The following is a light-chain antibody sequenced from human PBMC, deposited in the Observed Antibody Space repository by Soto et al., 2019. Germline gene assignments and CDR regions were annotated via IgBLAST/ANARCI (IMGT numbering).Light chain of an antibody. CDR3: SSYTSSSTRLYV. J-gene: IGLJ1*01. CDR1: SSDVGGYNY. Sequence: QSALTQPASVSGSPGQSITISCTGTSSDVGGYNYVSWYQQHPGKAPKLMIYEVSNRPSGVSHRFSGSKSGNTASLTISGLQAEDEADYYCSSYTSSSTRLYVFGTGTKLTVL. V-gene: IGLV2-14*01. CDR2: EVS.